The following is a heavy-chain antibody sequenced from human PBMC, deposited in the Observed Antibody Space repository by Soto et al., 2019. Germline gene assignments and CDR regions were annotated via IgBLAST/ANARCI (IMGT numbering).Heavy chain of an antibody. CDR3: ARDLSEWELLGGLHY. Sequence: QVQLVQSGAEVKKPGSSVKVSCKASGGTFNSYAISWVRQAPGQGLELMGGIIPIFGTANYAQKFQGRVTITADESTSTAYMELSSLRSEDTAVYYCARDLSEWELLGGLHYWGQGTLVTISS. CDR2: IIPIFGTA. V-gene: IGHV1-69*01. CDR1: GGTFNSYA. D-gene: IGHD1-26*01. J-gene: IGHJ4*02.